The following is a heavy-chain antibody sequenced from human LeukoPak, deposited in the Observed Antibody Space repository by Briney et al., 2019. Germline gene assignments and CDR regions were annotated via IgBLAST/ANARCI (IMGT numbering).Heavy chain of an antibody. D-gene: IGHD3-16*02. CDR1: GGSISSYY. V-gene: IGHV4-59*01. Sequence: SETLSLTFTVSGGSISSYYWSWIRQPPGKGLEWIGYIYYSGSTNYNPSLKSRVTISVDTSKNQFSLKLSSVTAADTAVYYCARGIPFGGVIVSPLYYFDYWGQGTLVTVSS. CDR3: ARGIPFGGVIVSPLYYFDY. J-gene: IGHJ4*02. CDR2: IYYSGST.